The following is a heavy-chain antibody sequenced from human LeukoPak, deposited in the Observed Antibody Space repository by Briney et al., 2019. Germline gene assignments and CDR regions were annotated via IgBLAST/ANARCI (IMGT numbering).Heavy chain of an antibody. CDR2: INQDGSEE. CDR1: GFTFSNYW. D-gene: IGHD5-12*01. V-gene: IGHV3-7*01. CDR3: VRDGGVSGYDLLDY. Sequence: GGSLRLSCAASGFTFSNYWMTWVRQAPGKELEWVAHINQDGSEEHYMDSVKARFTISRDNAKNSLSLQMNSLRAEDTAVYYCVRDGGVSGYDLLDYWGQGTLVTVP. J-gene: IGHJ4*02.